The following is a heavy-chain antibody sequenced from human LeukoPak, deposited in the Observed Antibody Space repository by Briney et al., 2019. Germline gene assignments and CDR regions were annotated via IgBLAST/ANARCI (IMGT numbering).Heavy chain of an antibody. V-gene: IGHV4-4*07. J-gene: IGHJ6*03. CDR1: GGSISSSNY. CDR3: ARLLGGSHMDV. D-gene: IGHD1-26*01. CDR2: IYTSGST. Sequence: SETLSLTCTVSGGSISSSNYWGWIRQPAGKGLEWIGRIYTSGSTNYNPSLKSRVTMSVDTSKNQFSLKLSSVTAADTAVYYCARLLGGSHMDVWGKGTTVTISS.